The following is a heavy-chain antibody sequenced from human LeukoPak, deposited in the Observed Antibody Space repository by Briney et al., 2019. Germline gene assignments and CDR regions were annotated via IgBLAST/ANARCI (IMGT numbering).Heavy chain of an antibody. V-gene: IGHV4-59*01. CDR2: IYYSGSS. CDR1: GGYISSYY. Sequence: SETLSLTCTVSGGYISSYYWSWIRQPPGKGLEWIGYIYYSGSSNYNPSLKSRVTISVDTSKNQISLKLSSVTAADTAVYYCARRAGAYSHPHDYWGQGTLVTVSS. J-gene: IGHJ4*02. CDR3: ARRAGAYSHPHDY. D-gene: IGHD4/OR15-4a*01.